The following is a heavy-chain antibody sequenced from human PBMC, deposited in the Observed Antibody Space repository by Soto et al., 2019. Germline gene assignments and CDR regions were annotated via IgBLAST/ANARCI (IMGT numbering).Heavy chain of an antibody. D-gene: IGHD2-2*01. CDR2: FDPEDGET. CDR1: GYTLTELS. CDR3: ATARPTMNYYYYYMDV. J-gene: IGHJ6*03. Sequence: ASVKVSCKVSGYTLTELSMHWVRQAPGKGLEWMGGFDPEDGETIYAQKFQGRVTMTEDTSTDTAYTELSSLRSEDTAVYYCATARPTMNYYYYYMDVWGKGTTVTVSS. V-gene: IGHV1-24*01.